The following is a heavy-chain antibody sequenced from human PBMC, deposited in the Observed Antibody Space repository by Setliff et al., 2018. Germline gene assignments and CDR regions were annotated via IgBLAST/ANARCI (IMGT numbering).Heavy chain of an antibody. D-gene: IGHD5-18*01. CDR3: ARGHTSMAP. CDR1: GFTFSDYY. V-gene: IGHV3-11*01. Sequence: PRGSLRLSCAASGFTFSDYYMSWIRQAPGKGLEWVSYITSSGDTMNYADSVKGRFTISRDNAKNSLHLQMNSLRAEDTAVYYCARGHTSMAPWGQGTLVTVSS. J-gene: IGHJ5*02. CDR2: ITSSGDTM.